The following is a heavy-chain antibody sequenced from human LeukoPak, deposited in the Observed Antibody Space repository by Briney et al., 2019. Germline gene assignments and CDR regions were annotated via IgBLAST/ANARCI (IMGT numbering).Heavy chain of an antibody. CDR3: ARARYYGSGGDY. D-gene: IGHD3-10*01. CDR1: GYTFTIYG. J-gene: IGHJ4*02. Sequence: ASVTVSCKSSGYTFTIYGISWVRQAPGQGLEWMGWISAYNGNTNYAQKLQGRVTMTTDTSTSTAYMELRSLRYDDTAVYYCARARYYGSGGDYWGQGTLVTVSS. CDR2: ISAYNGNT. V-gene: IGHV1-18*01.